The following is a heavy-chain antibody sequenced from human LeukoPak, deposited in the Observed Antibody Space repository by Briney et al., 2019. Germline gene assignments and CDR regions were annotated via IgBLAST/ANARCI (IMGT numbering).Heavy chain of an antibody. J-gene: IGHJ4*02. V-gene: IGHV3-21*04. Sequence: GGSLRLSCAASGFTFSSYSMNWVRQAPGKGLEWVSSISSSSSYIYYADSVKGRFTISRDNAKNSLYLQMNSLRAEDTAVYYCARAATDEKYSSSWSLDYWGQGTLVTVSS. CDR1: GFTFSSYS. D-gene: IGHD6-13*01. CDR3: ARAATDEKYSSSWSLDY. CDR2: ISSSSSYI.